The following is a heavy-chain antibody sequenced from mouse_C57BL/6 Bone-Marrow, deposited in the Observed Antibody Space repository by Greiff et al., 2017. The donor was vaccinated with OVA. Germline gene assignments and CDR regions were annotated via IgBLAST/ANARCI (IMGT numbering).Heavy chain of an antibody. CDR2: IWSGGST. Sequence: VKLVESGPGLVQPSQSLSITCTVSGFSLTSYGVHWVRQSPGKGLEWLGVIWSGGSTDYNAAFISRLSISKDNSKSQVFFKMNSLQADDTAIYYCARNKGVLWFAYWGQGTLVTVSA. CDR1: GFSLTSYG. D-gene: IGHD5-1*01. V-gene: IGHV2-2*01. J-gene: IGHJ3*01. CDR3: ARNKGVLWFAY.